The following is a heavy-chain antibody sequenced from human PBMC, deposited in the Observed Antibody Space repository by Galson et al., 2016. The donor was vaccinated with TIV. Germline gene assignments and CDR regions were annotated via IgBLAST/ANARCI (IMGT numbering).Heavy chain of an antibody. V-gene: IGHV3-11*01. CDR2: ISPSGNTI. CDR3: ARLGQFDY. J-gene: IGHJ4*02. CDR1: GFTFSDYH. Sequence: SLRLSCAASGFTFSDYHMTWIRQAPEKGLEWISYISPSGNTIYYADSVKGRFTIFRDNAKNSLSLQMNSLRADDTAVYYCARLGQFDYWGQGTLVTVSS.